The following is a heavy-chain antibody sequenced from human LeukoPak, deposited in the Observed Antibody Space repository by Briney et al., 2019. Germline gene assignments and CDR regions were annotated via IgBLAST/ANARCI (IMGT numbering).Heavy chain of an antibody. D-gene: IGHD1-14*01. CDR1: GYTLSDLS. J-gene: IGHJ4*02. V-gene: IGHV1-24*01. CDR2: FALEDGEK. Sequence: RGASVKVSCKVSGYTLSDLSMHWVRQAPGKGLEWMGSFALEDGEKVYAQKFQGRVTMTEDTSTDTAYMELSSLRSEDMAVYYCATAFAGNLVDDWGQGTLVTVSS. CDR3: ATAFAGNLVDD.